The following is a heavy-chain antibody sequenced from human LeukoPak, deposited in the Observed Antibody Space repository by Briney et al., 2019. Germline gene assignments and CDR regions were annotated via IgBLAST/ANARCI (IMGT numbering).Heavy chain of an antibody. V-gene: IGHV4-39*07. CDR2: IYYSGST. CDR3: ARDISGYTNLDS. Sequence: SETLSPTCTVSGGSISSSSYYWGWIRQPPGKGLEWIGSIYYSGSTYYNPSLKSRVTISVDTSKNQFSLKLSSVTAADTAVYYCARDISGYTNLDSWGQGTLVTVSS. D-gene: IGHD3-22*01. CDR1: GGSISSSSYY. J-gene: IGHJ4*02.